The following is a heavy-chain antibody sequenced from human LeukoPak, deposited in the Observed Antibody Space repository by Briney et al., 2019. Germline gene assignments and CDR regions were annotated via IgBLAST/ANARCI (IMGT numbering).Heavy chain of an antibody. D-gene: IGHD2-8*02. J-gene: IGHJ4*02. CDR2: IIPIFGTA. CDR3: ARLTFVLDHFDY. Sequence: ASVKVSCKASGGTFSISAISWVRQAPGQGLEWMGGIIPIFGTANYAQKFLGRVTITADESTTTAYMEVSSLRSEDTAVYYCARLTFVLDHFDYWGQGTLVTVSS. V-gene: IGHV1-69*13. CDR1: GGTFSISA.